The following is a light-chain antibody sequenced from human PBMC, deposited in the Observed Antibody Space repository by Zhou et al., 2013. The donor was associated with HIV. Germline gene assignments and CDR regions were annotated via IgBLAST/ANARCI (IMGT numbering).Light chain of an antibody. V-gene: IGKV3-20*01. CDR1: QYMDVNY. J-gene: IGKJ5*01. CDR2: GAS. Sequence: EIVLTQSPGTLSLSPGERATLSCRASQYMDVNYLAWYQQRPGQAPRLLIYGASSRATGIPDRFSGSGSGTDFTLTISRLEPEDFAVYYCQEYGGSPITFGQGTRLDIK. CDR3: QEYGGSPIT.